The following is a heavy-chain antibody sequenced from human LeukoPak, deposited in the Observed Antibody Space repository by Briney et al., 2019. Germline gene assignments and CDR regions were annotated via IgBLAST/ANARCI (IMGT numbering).Heavy chain of an antibody. V-gene: IGHV3-9*01. J-gene: IGHJ4*02. CDR2: ISWNSGSI. D-gene: IGHD6-13*01. Sequence: PGGSLRLSCAASGFTFDDYAMHWVRQAPGKGLEWVSGISWNSGSIGYADSVKGRFTISRDNAKNSLYLQMNSLRAEDTALYYCAKDLLAAAGTTSAFDYWGQGTLVTVSS. CDR3: AKDLLAAAGTTSAFDY. CDR1: GFTFDDYA.